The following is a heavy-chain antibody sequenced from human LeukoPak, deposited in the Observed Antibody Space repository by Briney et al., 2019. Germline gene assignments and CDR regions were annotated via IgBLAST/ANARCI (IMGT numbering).Heavy chain of an antibody. V-gene: IGHV3-7*01. CDR1: GFSVSGYW. CDR2: IKQDGSEK. D-gene: IGHD6-13*01. Sequence: GGSLRLSCAVSGFSVSGYWMTWVRQAPGKGLEWVANIKQDGSEKNYVDSVKGRFTISRDNAENSLFLQMNSLRVEDTAVYYYAREWQGGIAAAGTRIEGDYWGQGTLVAVSS. J-gene: IGHJ4*02. CDR3: AREWQGGIAAAGTRIEGDY.